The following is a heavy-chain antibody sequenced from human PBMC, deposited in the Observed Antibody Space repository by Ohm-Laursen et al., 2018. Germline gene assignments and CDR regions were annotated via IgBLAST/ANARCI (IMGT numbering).Heavy chain of an antibody. Sequence: PGTLSLTCTVSGGSLRNYYWSWIRQPPGKGLEWIGHISYTGYTSYKSSLKSRVTISLDTSRKHFSLRLTSLAAADTAVYYCARGSNEYGGLYFPHWGQGTLVTVSS. CDR3: ARGSNEYGGLYFPH. CDR1: GGSLRNYY. CDR2: ISYTGYT. D-gene: IGHD4-23*01. J-gene: IGHJ1*01. V-gene: IGHV4-59*01.